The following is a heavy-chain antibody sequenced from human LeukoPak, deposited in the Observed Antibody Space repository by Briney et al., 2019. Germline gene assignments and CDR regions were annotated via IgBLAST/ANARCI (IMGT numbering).Heavy chain of an antibody. CDR1: GYTFTSYG. D-gene: IGHD3-22*01. Sequence: ASVKVSCKASGYTFTSYGISWVRQAPGQGLEWMGWISAYNGNTNYAQKLQGRVAMTTDTSTSTAYMELRSLRSDDAAVYYCARDLQPNYYDSSGQRKYFDYWGQGTLVTVSS. J-gene: IGHJ4*02. V-gene: IGHV1-18*01. CDR2: ISAYNGNT. CDR3: ARDLQPNYYDSSGQRKYFDY.